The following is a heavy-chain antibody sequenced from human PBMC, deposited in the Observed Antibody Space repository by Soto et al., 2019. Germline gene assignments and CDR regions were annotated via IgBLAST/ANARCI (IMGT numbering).Heavy chain of an antibody. V-gene: IGHV1-3*04. CDR2: IDTHSGDT. CDR1: GYTFNEYG. D-gene: IGHD3-3*01. CDR3: ARDKMRFFLGTPRFNWFDP. J-gene: IGHJ5*02. Sequence: ASVKVSCKSSGYTFNEYGIHWVRQAPGQRPEWMGWIDTHSGDTRYSQRFQDRLTLTRETSANTVYMNLGSLRPEDTAVYFCARDKMRFFLGTPRFNWFDPWGQGTLVTVSS.